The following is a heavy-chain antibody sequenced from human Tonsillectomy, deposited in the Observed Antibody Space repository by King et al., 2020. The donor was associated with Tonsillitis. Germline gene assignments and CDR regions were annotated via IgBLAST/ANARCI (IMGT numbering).Heavy chain of an antibody. Sequence: VQLVESGGGLVQPGGSLRLSCAASQFTFSNYAMSWVRQAPGKGLEWVSTIRDSGFGTFYADSVKGRFTISRDNSKNTLYLQMNSLRAEDTAVYYCAKGDYGVWYFDYWGQGTLVTVSS. J-gene: IGHJ4*02. V-gene: IGHV3-23*04. CDR2: IRDSGFGT. CDR3: AKGDYGVWYFDY. D-gene: IGHD4-17*01. CDR1: QFTFSNYA.